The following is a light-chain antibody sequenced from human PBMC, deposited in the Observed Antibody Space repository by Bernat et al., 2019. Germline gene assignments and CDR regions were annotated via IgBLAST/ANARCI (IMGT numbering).Light chain of an antibody. Sequence: QSALTQPASVSGSPGQSITISCTGTSSDVGGYNYVSWYQQHPGKPPKLMIYDVSHRPSGVSNRFSGSKSGNTASLTSSGLQAEDEADYYCSSYTSSSTHYVFVTGTKVTVL. CDR3: SSYTSSSTHYV. J-gene: IGLJ1*01. CDR1: SSDVGGYNY. CDR2: DVS. V-gene: IGLV2-14*03.